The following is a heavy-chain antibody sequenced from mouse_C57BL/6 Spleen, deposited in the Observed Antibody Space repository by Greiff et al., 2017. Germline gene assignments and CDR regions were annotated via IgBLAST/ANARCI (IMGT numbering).Heavy chain of an antibody. Sequence: EVQGVESGGGLVKPGGSLKLSCAASGFTFSSYAMSWVRQTPEKRLEWVATISDGGSYTYYPDNVKGRFTIYRDNAKNNLYLQMSHLKSEDTAMYDWASSYYYGSRYYAMDYWGQGTSVTVSS. V-gene: IGHV5-4*01. CDR3: ASSYYYGSRYYAMDY. D-gene: IGHD1-1*01. CDR1: GFTFSSYA. J-gene: IGHJ4*01. CDR2: ISDGGSYT.